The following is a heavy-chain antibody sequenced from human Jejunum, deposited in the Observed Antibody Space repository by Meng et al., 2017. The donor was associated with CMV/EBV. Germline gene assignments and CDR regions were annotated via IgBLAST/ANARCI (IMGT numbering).Heavy chain of an antibody. Sequence: VSTTYMSWVRQAPGKGLEWVSVIYSNGNTYYADSVKGRFTISGDNSKNMLFLQMNSLRAEDTAVYYCARDRREYYYDSSGVFDYWGQGT. D-gene: IGHD3-22*01. CDR2: IYSNGNT. CDR3: ARDRREYYYDSSGVFDY. CDR1: VSTTY. V-gene: IGHV3-53*01. J-gene: IGHJ4*02.